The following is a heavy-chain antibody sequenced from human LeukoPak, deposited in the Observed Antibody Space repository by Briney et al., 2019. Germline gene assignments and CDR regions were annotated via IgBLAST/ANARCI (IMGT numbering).Heavy chain of an antibody. D-gene: IGHD5-18*01. J-gene: IGHJ4*02. CDR1: GGTSSSYA. CDR3: AREGPAMVKGDYFDY. CDR2: IIPIFGTA. V-gene: IGHV1-69*13. Sequence: VASVKVSCKASGGTSSSYAISWVRQAPGQGLEWMGGIIPIFGTANYAQKFQGRVTITADESTSTAYMELSSLRSEDTAVYYCAREGPAMVKGDYFDYWGQGTLVTVSS.